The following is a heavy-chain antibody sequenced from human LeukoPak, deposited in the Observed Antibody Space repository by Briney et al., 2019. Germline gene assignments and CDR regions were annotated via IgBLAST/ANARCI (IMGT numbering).Heavy chain of an antibody. CDR3: ARAMYYFDY. CDR2: IYHSGST. J-gene: IGHJ4*02. Sequence: SETLSLTCAVSGGSISSGGYSWSWIRQPPGKGLEWIGYIYHSGSTHYNPSLKSRVTISVDRSKNQFSLRLSSVTPEDTAVYYCARAMYYFDYWGQGTLVTVSS. V-gene: IGHV4-30-2*01. CDR1: GGSISSGGYS.